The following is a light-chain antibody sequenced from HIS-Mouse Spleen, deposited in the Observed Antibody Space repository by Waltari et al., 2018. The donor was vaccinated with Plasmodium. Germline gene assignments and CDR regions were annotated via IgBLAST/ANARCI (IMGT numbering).Light chain of an antibody. Sequence: SYELTQPPSVSVSPGQTASITCSGDKLGDKYACWYQQKPGQSPVLVIYQDSKRHSGISERVAGSNSGNTATLTISGTQAMDEADYYGQAWDSSTVVVGGGTKLTVL. CDR1: KLGDKY. CDR2: QDS. CDR3: QAWDSSTVV. V-gene: IGLV3-1*01. J-gene: IGLJ2*01.